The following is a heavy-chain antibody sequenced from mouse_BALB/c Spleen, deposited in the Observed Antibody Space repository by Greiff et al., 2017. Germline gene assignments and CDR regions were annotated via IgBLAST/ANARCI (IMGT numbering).Heavy chain of an antibody. V-gene: IGHV3-6*02. CDR3: ARDSYDGYYGY. J-gene: IGHJ3*01. D-gene: IGHD2-3*01. CDR2: ISYDGSN. CDR1: GYSITSGYY. Sequence: EVKLMESGPGLVKPSQSLSLTCSVTGYSITSGYYWNWLRQFPGNKLEWMGYISYDGSNNYNPSLKNRFSITRDTSKNQFFLKLNSVTTEDTATYYCARDSYDGYYGYWGQGTLVTVSA.